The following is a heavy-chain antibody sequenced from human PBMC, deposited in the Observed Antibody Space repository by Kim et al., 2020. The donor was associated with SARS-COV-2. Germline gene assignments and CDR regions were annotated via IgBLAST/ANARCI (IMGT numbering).Heavy chain of an antibody. CDR3: ARDNGYDSSEADY. Sequence: YADSGKGRLTIPSDKSTRTLYLQMNSLRAEDTAVYYCARDNGYDSSEADYWGQGTLVTVSS. D-gene: IGHD3-22*01. J-gene: IGHJ4*02. V-gene: IGHV3-33*01.